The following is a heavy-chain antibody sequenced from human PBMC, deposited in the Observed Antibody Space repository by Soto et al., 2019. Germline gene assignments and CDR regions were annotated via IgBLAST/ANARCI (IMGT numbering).Heavy chain of an antibody. CDR2: ISAYNGNT. CDR1: GYTFTSYG. V-gene: IGHV1-18*01. CDR3: ARFHAYCTNGVCRNYDYIWGADGSSGDY. Sequence: APVEVSCQASGYTFTSYGISWVRQAPGQRLEWMGWISAYNGNTNYAQKLQGRVTMTTDTSTSTAYMELRSLRSDDTAVYYCARFHAYCTNGVCRNYDYIWGADGSSGDYWGQGTLVTVSS. J-gene: IGHJ4*02. D-gene: IGHD2-8*01.